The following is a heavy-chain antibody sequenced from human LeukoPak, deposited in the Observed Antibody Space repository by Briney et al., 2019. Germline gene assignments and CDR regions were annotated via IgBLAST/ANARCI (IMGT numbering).Heavy chain of an antibody. CDR1: GGSISSYY. V-gene: IGHV4-59*01. J-gene: IGHJ4*02. D-gene: IGHD3-22*01. Sequence: SETLSLTCTVSGGSISSYYWSWIRQPPGKGLEWIGYIYYSGSTNYNPSLKSRVTISVDTSKNQFSLKLSSVTAADTAVYYCARLDYYDSSGLHYFDYWGQGTLVTVSS. CDR3: ARLDYYDSSGLHYFDY. CDR2: IYYSGST.